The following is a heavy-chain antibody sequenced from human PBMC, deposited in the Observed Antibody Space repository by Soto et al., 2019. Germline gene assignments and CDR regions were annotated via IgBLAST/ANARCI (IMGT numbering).Heavy chain of an antibody. V-gene: IGHV1-8*01. CDR1: GYTFTSYD. D-gene: IGHD3-10*01. CDR2: MNPNSGNT. Sequence: GASVKVSCKASGYTFTSYDINRVRQATGQGLEWMGWMNPNSGNTGYAQKFQGRVTMTRNTSISTAYMELSSLRSEDTAVYYCARALWFGELLSYYYYYYMDVWGKGTTVTVS. CDR3: ARALWFGELLSYYYYYYMDV. J-gene: IGHJ6*03.